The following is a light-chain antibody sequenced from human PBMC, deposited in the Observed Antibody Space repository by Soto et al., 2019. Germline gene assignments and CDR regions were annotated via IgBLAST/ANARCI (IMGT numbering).Light chain of an antibody. CDR1: QSVSSN. Sequence: EIVLTQSPGTLSLSPGERATFSCRASQSVSSNYLAWYQQKPGQAPRLLIYGASTRATGIPARFSGSGSGTEFTLTISSLQSEDFAVYYCQQYNNWPGTFGQGTKVDIK. J-gene: IGKJ1*01. CDR3: QQYNNWPGT. CDR2: GAS. V-gene: IGKV3-15*01.